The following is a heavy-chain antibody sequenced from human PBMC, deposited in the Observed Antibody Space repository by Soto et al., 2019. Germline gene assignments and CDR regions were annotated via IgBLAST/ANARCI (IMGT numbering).Heavy chain of an antibody. CDR2: IIPILGIA. CDR3: ARASGSYYFY. V-gene: IGHV1-69*02. CDR1: GGTLSSYT. Sequence: ASVKLSCKASGGTLSSYTISWVRQAPGQGLEWMGRIIPILGIANYAQKFQGRVTITADKSTSTAYMELSSLRSEDTAVYYCARASGSYYFYWGQGTLVTVSS. J-gene: IGHJ4*02. D-gene: IGHD1-26*01.